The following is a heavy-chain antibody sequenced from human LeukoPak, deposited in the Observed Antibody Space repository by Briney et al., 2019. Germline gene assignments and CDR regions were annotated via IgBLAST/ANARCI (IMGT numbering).Heavy chain of an antibody. V-gene: IGHV3-23*01. Sequence: PGGTLRLSCAASGFTFSSYAMSWVRQAPGKGLEWVSSISGSGGSTYYADSAKGRFTISRDSSKNTLSLQMNSLRAEDTAVYYCAKAGAVVVVAAKYFDYWGQGTLVTVSS. D-gene: IGHD2-15*01. CDR3: AKAGAVVVVAAKYFDY. CDR2: ISGSGGST. CDR1: GFTFSSYA. J-gene: IGHJ4*02.